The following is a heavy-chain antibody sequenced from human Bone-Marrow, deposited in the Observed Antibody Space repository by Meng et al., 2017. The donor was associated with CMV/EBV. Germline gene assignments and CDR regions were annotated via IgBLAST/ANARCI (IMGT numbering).Heavy chain of an antibody. CDR2: IYYSGST. Sequence: SETLSLTCTVSGGSVSSGSYYWSWIRQPPGKGLEWIGYIYYSGSTNYNPSLKSRVTISVDTSKNQFSLKLSSVTAADTAVYYCARGRDFWSGYPRYYGMDVWGQGTTVTVSS. D-gene: IGHD3-3*01. CDR3: ARGRDFWSGYPRYYGMDV. V-gene: IGHV4-61*01. CDR1: GGSVSSGSYY. J-gene: IGHJ6*02.